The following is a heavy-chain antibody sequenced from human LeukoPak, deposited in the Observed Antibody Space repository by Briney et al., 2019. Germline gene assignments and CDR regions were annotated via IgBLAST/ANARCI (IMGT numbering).Heavy chain of an antibody. CDR1: GDSVSSNSAT. V-gene: IGHV6-1*01. CDR2: TYYRSKWFN. CDR3: ASPDGSGALYYYGMDV. D-gene: IGHD2-15*01. J-gene: IGHJ6*02. Sequence: SLTLSLTCAISGDSVSSNSATWTWIRQSPSRGLEWLGRTYYRSKWFNDYAVSVKSRITINPDTSKNQFSLQLNSVTPEDTAVYYCASPDGSGALYYYGMDVWGQGTTVTVSS.